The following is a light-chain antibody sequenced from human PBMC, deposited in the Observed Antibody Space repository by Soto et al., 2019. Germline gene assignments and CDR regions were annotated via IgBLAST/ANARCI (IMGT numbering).Light chain of an antibody. CDR2: DAS. V-gene: IGKV3-11*01. CDR3: QQRSNWTPA. J-gene: IGKJ5*01. CDR1: QSVSSY. Sequence: EIVLTQSPATLSLSPGERATLSCRASQSVSSYLAWYQQKPGQDPSILIYDASNRATGIPARFSGSVSGTDFNLTISSLEPEDCAVYEGQQRSNWTPAFGQGTRLEIK.